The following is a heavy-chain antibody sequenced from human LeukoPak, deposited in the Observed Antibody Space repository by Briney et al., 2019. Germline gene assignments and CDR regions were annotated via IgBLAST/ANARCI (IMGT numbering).Heavy chain of an antibody. D-gene: IGHD5-24*01. CDR3: AATDGYIHRHPLYYLDY. CDR1: GGTFNNYA. V-gene: IGHV1-69*05. Sequence: ASVKVSCKASGGTFNNYAISWVRQAPGQGPEWMGGVMPLSGTPSYAQKFQGRVTVITDDSTNTAYMEVSSLRYDDTAIYYCAATDGYIHRHPLYYLDYWGQGTLVIVSS. J-gene: IGHJ4*02. CDR2: VMPLSGTP.